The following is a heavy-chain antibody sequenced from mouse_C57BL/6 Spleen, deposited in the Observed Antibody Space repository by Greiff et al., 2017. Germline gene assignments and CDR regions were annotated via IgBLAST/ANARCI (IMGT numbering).Heavy chain of an antibody. Sequence: VQLQQSDAELVKPGASVKISCKVSGYTFTDHTIHWMKQRPEQGLEWIGYIYPRDGSTKYNEKFKGKATLTADKSSSTAYMQLNSLTSEDSAVYFCATTVVATDWYFDVWGTGTTVTVAS. D-gene: IGHD1-1*01. V-gene: IGHV1-78*01. CDR3: ATTVVATDWYFDV. CDR1: GYTFTDHT. CDR2: IYPRDGST. J-gene: IGHJ1*03.